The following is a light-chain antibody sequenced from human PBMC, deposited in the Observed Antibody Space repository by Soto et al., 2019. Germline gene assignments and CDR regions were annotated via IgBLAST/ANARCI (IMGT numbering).Light chain of an antibody. CDR3: QQRSDWRIT. V-gene: IGKV3-11*01. CDR1: QSVSSS. J-gene: IGKJ5*01. Sequence: IVMTQAPATLSVSPGERATLSCRASQSVSSSLAWYQQKHGQAPRLLISDTSNRATGIPARFSGSGSGTDFTLTISSLEPEDFAVYYCQQRSDWRITFGQGIRLEI. CDR2: DTS.